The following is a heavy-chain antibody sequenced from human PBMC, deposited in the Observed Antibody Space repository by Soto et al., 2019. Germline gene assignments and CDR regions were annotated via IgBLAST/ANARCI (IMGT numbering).Heavy chain of an antibody. CDR2: ISSSSSTI. J-gene: IGHJ6*03. D-gene: IGHD2-8*01. V-gene: IGHV3-48*01. Sequence: PGGSLRLSCAASGFTFSSYSMNWVRQAPGKGLEWVSYISSSSSTIYYADSVKGRFTISRDNAKNSLYLQMNSLRAEDTAVYYCARDRTGCTNGVCSERYYYYYMDVWGKGTTVTVSS. CDR3: ARDRTGCTNGVCSERYYYYYMDV. CDR1: GFTFSSYS.